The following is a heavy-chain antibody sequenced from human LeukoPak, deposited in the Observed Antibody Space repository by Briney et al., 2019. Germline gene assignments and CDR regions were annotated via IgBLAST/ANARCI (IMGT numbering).Heavy chain of an antibody. J-gene: IGHJ6*02. CDR1: GGSIGSYY. Sequence: SETLSLTCTVSGGSIGSYYWSWIRQPPGKGLEWIGYIYYSGSTNYNPSLKSRVTISVDTSKNQFSLKLSSVTAADTAVYYCARAEGLWFGEPTWPYGMDVWGQGTTVTVSS. CDR3: ARAEGLWFGEPTWPYGMDV. CDR2: IYYSGST. V-gene: IGHV4-59*01. D-gene: IGHD3-10*01.